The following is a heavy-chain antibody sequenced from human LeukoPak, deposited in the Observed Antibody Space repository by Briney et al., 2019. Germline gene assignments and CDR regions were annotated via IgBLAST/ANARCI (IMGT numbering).Heavy chain of an antibody. Sequence: SETLSLTCTVSGGSISSSSYYWGWIRQPPGKGLEWIGTIFYSGSTYYNPSLKSRVTISVDTSKNQFSLKLSSVTAADTAVYYCARGPRHHFNYWGQGTLVTVSS. CDR2: IFYSGST. CDR1: GGSISSSSYY. D-gene: IGHD1-14*01. V-gene: IGHV4-39*01. CDR3: ARGPRHHFNY. J-gene: IGHJ4*02.